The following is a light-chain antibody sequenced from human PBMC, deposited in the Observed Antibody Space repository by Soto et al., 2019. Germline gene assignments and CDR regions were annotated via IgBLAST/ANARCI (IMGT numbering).Light chain of an antibody. CDR1: QTISSW. Sequence: DIQMTQSPSTLSASVGDRVTITCRASQTISSWLAWYQQKPGKAPKLLIYKASTLKSGVPARFSGSGSGTDFTLTISSLEPEDFAVYYCQQRSNWPSSITFGQGTRLEI. CDR3: QQRSNWPSSIT. V-gene: IGKV1-5*03. J-gene: IGKJ5*01. CDR2: KAS.